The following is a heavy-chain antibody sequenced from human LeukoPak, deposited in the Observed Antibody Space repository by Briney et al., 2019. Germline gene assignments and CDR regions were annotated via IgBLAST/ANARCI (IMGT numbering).Heavy chain of an antibody. CDR2: ISGSGGST. Sequence: PGGSLRLSCAASGFTFDDYGMSWVRQAPGKGLEWVSAISGSGGSTYYADSVKGRFTISRDNSKNTLYLQMNSLRAEDTAVYYCAKEDCSGGSCYHPDAFDIWGQGTMVTVSS. CDR1: GFTFDDYG. D-gene: IGHD2-15*01. J-gene: IGHJ3*02. V-gene: IGHV3-23*01. CDR3: AKEDCSGGSCYHPDAFDI.